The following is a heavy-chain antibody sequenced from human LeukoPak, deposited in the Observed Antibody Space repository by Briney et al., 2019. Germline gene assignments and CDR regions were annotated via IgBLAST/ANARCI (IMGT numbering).Heavy chain of an antibody. Sequence: SVKVSCKASGGTFSSYAISWVRQAPGQGLEWMGGIIPIFGTANYAQKVQGRVTITTDGSTSTAYMELSSLRSEDRAVYYCARDHGSCSSTSCYRPQNWFDPWGQGTLVTVSS. D-gene: IGHD2-2*01. CDR3: ARDHGSCSSTSCYRPQNWFDP. CDR2: IIPIFGTA. V-gene: IGHV1-69*05. J-gene: IGHJ5*02. CDR1: GGTFSSYA.